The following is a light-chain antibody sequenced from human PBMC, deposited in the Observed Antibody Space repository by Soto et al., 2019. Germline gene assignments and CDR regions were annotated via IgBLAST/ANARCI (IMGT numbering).Light chain of an antibody. CDR3: VLYMGSGISYV. Sequence: QTVVTQEPSFSVSPGGTVTLTCGLSSGSVSTSYYPSWYQQTPGQAPRTLIYSTNTRSSGVPDRFSGSILGNKAALTITGAPADDESDYYCVLYMGSGISYVFGTGTKLTVL. CDR1: SGSVSTSYY. CDR2: STN. V-gene: IGLV8-61*01. J-gene: IGLJ1*01.